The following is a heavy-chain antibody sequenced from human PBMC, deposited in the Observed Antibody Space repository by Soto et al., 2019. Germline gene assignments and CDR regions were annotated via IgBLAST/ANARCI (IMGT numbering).Heavy chain of an antibody. CDR3: AKDGGGGKHIEVAGTYVWYYFDY. V-gene: IGHV3-30*18. CDR2: ISYDGSNK. Sequence: QVQLVESGGGVVQPGRSLRLSCAASGFTFSSYGMHWVRQAPGKGLEWVAVISYDGSNKYYADSVKGRFTISRDNSKNTLYLQMNSLRAEDTAVYYCAKDGGGGKHIEVAGTYVWYYFDYWGQGTLVTVSS. D-gene: IGHD6-13*01. CDR1: GFTFSSYG. J-gene: IGHJ4*02.